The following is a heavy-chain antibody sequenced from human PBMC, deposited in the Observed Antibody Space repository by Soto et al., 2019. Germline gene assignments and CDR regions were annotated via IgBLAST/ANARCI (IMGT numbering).Heavy chain of an antibody. Sequence: QVTLKESGPVPVKPTETLTLTCTVSGFSLSNVRMSVSWIRQPPGQALEWLAHIFSNDEKSYSTSLKSRLTISKDTSRGQVVLTMTNMDPVDTATYYCARTSIVSFLFDSWGQGILVTVSS. CDR2: IFSNDEK. J-gene: IGHJ4*02. V-gene: IGHV2-26*01. CDR1: GFSLSNVRMS. CDR3: ARTSIVSFLFDS. D-gene: IGHD2-15*01.